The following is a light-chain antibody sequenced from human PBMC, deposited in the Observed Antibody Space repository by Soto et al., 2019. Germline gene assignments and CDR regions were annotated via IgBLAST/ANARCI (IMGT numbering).Light chain of an antibody. CDR3: QQYNNWWT. J-gene: IGKJ5*01. V-gene: IGKV3-15*01. CDR1: QSVSSN. CDR2: GAS. Sequence: EIVMTQSPVTLSMSPGERATLSCRAGQSVSSNLAWYQQKPGQAPRLLIYGASTRATGIPARFTGSGSGTEFTLTISSLQFDDSAVYYCQQYNNWWTFGQGTRLEI.